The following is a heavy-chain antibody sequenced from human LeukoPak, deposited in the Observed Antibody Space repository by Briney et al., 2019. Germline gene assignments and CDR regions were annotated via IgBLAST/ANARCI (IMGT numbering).Heavy chain of an antibody. Sequence: PGGSLRLSCAASGFTSSSYWMHWVRQAPGKGLVWVSRINSDGSSTSYADSVKGRFTISRDNAKNTLYLQMNSLRAEDTAVYYCARDRDDSSRYYSNCFDPWGQGTLVTVSS. J-gene: IGHJ5*02. V-gene: IGHV3-74*01. CDR2: INSDGSST. CDR1: GFTSSSYW. CDR3: ARDRDDSSRYYSNCFDP. D-gene: IGHD3-22*01.